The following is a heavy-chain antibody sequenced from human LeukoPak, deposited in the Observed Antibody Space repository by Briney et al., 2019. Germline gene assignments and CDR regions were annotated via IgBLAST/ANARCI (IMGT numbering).Heavy chain of an antibody. CDR3: ARRAVDGISYYYYYGMDV. CDR2: INPSGGST. J-gene: IGHJ6*02. CDR1: GYTFTSYY. V-gene: IGHV1-46*01. Sequence: ASVKVSCKASGYTFTSYYMHWVRQAPGQGLEWMGIINPSGGSTSYAQKFQGRVTMTRDTSTSTVYMELSSLRSEDTAVYYCARRAVDGISYYYYYGMDVWGQGTTVTVSS. D-gene: IGHD6-19*01.